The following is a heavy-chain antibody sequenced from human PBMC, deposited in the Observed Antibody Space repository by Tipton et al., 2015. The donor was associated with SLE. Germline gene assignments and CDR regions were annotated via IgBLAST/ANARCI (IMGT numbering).Heavy chain of an antibody. CDR2: IYHTGSA. J-gene: IGHJ3*02. V-gene: IGHV4-38-2*02. CDR1: GYSISSGFY. D-gene: IGHD3-10*01. Sequence: LRLSCSVSGYSISSGFYWGLIRQPPGKGLEWIGTIYHTGSAYYNPSLKSRVAISVDTSKNQFSLKLTFVSAADTAMYYCARSQTYYGSGSLSRAFAFDIWGQGTMVTVSS. CDR3: ARSQTYYGSGSLSRAFAFDI.